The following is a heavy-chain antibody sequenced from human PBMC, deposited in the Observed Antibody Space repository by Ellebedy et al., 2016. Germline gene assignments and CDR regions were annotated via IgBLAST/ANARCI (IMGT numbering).Heavy chain of an antibody. Sequence: GESLKISXAASGFILGNYAMHWVRQAPGKGLEWVALLSYDGANKYYADSVKGRFTIARDSSEHTLYLQMNSLRIEDTAVYFCARGGPTGSNFDSWGQGTLVSVSS. J-gene: IGHJ4*02. D-gene: IGHD3-9*01. V-gene: IGHV3-30-3*01. CDR3: ARGGPTGSNFDS. CDR1: GFILGNYA. CDR2: LSYDGANK.